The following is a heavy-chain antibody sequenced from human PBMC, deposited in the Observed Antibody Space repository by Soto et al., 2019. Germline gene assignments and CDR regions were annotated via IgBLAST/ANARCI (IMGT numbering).Heavy chain of an antibody. V-gene: IGHV1-8*01. CDR2: MNPNSGNT. D-gene: IGHD3-3*01. Sequence: ASVKVSCKASGYTFTSYDTNWVRQATGQGLEWMGWMNPNSGNTGYAQKFQGRVTMTRNTSISTAYMELSSLRSEDTAVYYCARAAKGYDFWSGYYHPGASDIWGQGTMVTVSS. J-gene: IGHJ3*02. CDR1: GYTFTSYD. CDR3: ARAAKGYDFWSGYYHPGASDI.